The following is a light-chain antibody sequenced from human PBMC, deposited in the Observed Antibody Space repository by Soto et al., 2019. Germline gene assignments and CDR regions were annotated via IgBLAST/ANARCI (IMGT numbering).Light chain of an antibody. CDR1: SSDVGGYDY. CDR3: SSYAGSNNFV. J-gene: IGLJ1*01. CDR2: EAT. V-gene: IGLV2-8*01. Sequence: QSVLTQPPSASGSPGQSVTISCTGTSSDVGGYDYVSWYQQHPGKAPKLMIYEATKRPSGVPDRFSGSKSGNTASLTVSGLQAEDEADYYCSSYAGSNNFVFGTGTRVTVL.